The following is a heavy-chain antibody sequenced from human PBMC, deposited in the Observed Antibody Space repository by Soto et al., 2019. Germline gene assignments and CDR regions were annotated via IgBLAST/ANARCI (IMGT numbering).Heavy chain of an antibody. V-gene: IGHV3-30-3*01. CDR2: ISYDGSNK. D-gene: IGHD6-19*01. Sequence: QVQLVESGGGVVQPGRSLRLSCAASGFTFSSYAMHWVRQAPGKGLEWVAVISYDGSNKYYADSVKGRFTISRDNSKNTLYLQMNSLRAEDTAVYYCARGVFPCIAVAVGYWGQGTLVTVSS. CDR1: GFTFSSYA. J-gene: IGHJ4*02. CDR3: ARGVFPCIAVAVGY.